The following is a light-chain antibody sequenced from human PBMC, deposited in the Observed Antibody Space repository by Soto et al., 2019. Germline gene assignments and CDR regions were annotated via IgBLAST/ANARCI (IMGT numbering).Light chain of an antibody. Sequence: DIQMTQSPSSLSASVGDRVTITCQASQDISNYLNWYQQKPGKAPKLLIYDASNLETGVLSRFSGSGSGTDFTFTISSLQPEDIATYYCQQYDNLPSYTFGQGTKVDIK. V-gene: IGKV1-33*01. J-gene: IGKJ2*01. CDR2: DAS. CDR1: QDISNY. CDR3: QQYDNLPSYT.